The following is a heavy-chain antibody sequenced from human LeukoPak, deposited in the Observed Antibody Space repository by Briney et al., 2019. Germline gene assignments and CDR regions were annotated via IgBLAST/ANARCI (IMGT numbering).Heavy chain of an antibody. J-gene: IGHJ4*02. Sequence: GGSLRLSCAASGFTFSSYAMNWVRQAPGKGLEWVLVISSRGGTTYYSDSVKGRFIISRDNSKNTLYLQMNSLRAEDTAVYYCAKAGIAVPATPEYCGQGTQVTVSS. V-gene: IGHV3-23*01. D-gene: IGHD6-19*01. CDR1: GFTFSSYA. CDR3: AKAGIAVPATPEY. CDR2: ISSRGGTT.